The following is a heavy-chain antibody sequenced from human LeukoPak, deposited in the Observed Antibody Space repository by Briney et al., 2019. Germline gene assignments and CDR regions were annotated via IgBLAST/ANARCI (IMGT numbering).Heavy chain of an antibody. CDR2: IYYSGST. Sequence: PSETLSLTCTVSGGSISSSSYYWGLIRQPPGKGLEWIGSIYYSGSTYYNPSLKSRVTISVDTSKNQFSLKLSSVTAADTAVYYCASHYCSGGSCYSGYRRNYYMDVWGKGTTVTVSS. J-gene: IGHJ6*03. CDR1: GGSISSSSYY. V-gene: IGHV4-39*01. CDR3: ASHYCSGGSCYSGYRRNYYMDV. D-gene: IGHD2-15*01.